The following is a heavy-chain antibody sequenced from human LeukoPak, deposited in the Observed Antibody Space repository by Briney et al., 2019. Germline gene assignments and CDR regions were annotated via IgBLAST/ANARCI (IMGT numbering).Heavy chain of an antibody. CDR3: AKVRSIEDY. J-gene: IGHJ4*02. CDR2: SSGSGGTT. D-gene: IGHD5-24*01. CDR1: TFTFSSYA. Sequence: GGSLRLSCAASTFTFSSYAMSWVSQAPGKGMEWVSASSGSGGTTYYADSVKGRSTISRDNSKNTLYLQMNSLRAEDTAVYDCAKVRSIEDYWGQGTRVTVSS. V-gene: IGHV3-23*01.